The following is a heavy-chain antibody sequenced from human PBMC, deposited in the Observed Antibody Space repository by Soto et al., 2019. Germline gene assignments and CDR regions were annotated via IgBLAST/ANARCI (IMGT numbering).Heavy chain of an antibody. CDR1: GFTFGDYA. Sequence: GGSLRLSCTASGFTFGDYAMSWFRQAPGKGLEWVGFIRSKAYGGTTEYAASVKGRFTISRDDSKSIAYLQMNSLKTEDTAVYYCTRAPRSYDPLTFDYWGQGTLVTVSS. V-gene: IGHV3-49*03. D-gene: IGHD3-22*01. CDR2: IRSKAYGGTT. CDR3: TRAPRSYDPLTFDY. J-gene: IGHJ4*02.